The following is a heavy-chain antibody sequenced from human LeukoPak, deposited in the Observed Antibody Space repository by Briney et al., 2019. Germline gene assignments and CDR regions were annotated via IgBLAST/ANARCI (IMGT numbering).Heavy chain of an antibody. J-gene: IGHJ5*02. V-gene: IGHV4-61*02. D-gene: IGHD5-18*01. CDR1: GGSISSGSYY. CDR2: IYTSGST. Sequence: SETLSLTCTVSGGSISSGSYYWSWIRQPAGKGLEWIGRIYTSGSTNYNPSLKSRVTISVDTSKNQFSLKLSSVTAADTAVYYCARDGGYSYGLFDPWGQGTLVTVSS. CDR3: ARDGGYSYGLFDP.